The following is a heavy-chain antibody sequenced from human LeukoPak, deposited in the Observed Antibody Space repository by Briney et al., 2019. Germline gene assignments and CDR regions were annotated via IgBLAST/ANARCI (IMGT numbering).Heavy chain of an antibody. V-gene: IGHV4-39*07. CDR2: IYYSGST. CDR3: ARGLRPEVYDILYNWFDP. D-gene: IGHD3-9*01. Sequence: PSETLSLTCTVSGGSISSSSYYWGWIRQAPGKGLEWIGSIYYSGSTYYNPSLKSRVTTSVDTSKNQFSLKLSSVTAADTAVYYCARGLRPEVYDILYNWFDPWGQGTLVTVSS. J-gene: IGHJ5*02. CDR1: GGSISSSSYY.